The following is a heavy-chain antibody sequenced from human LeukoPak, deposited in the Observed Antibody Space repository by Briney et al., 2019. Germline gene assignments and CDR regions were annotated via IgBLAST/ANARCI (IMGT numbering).Heavy chain of an antibody. Sequence: AGGSLRLSCAASGFTFSSYAMHWVRQAPGKGLEWVAVISCDGSNKYYADSVKGRFTISRDNSKNTLYLQMNSLRAEDTAVYYCARDKSTIFGVVMYYFDYWGQGTLVTVSS. V-gene: IGHV3-30-3*01. D-gene: IGHD3-3*01. CDR2: ISCDGSNK. J-gene: IGHJ4*02. CDR3: ARDKSTIFGVVMYYFDY. CDR1: GFTFSSYA.